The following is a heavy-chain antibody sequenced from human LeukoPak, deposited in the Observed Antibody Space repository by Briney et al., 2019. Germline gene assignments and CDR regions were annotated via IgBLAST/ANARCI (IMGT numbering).Heavy chain of an antibody. CDR1: GGSISSGSYY. CDR2: IYTSGST. D-gene: IGHD2-2*01. CDR3: ARGVCSSTSCYYFDY. Sequence: SETLSLTCTVSGGSISSGSYYWSWIRQPAGKGLEWIGRIYTSGSTNYNPSLKSRVTISVDTSKNQFSLKLSSVTAADTAVYYCARGVCSSTSCYYFDYWGQGTLVTVSS. J-gene: IGHJ4*02. V-gene: IGHV4-61*02.